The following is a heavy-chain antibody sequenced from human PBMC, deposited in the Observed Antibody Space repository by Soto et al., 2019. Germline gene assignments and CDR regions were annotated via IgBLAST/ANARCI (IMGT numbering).Heavy chain of an antibody. CDR3: ARVGTQWAAYSGSIWYFDL. CDR1: GFTFSSYD. D-gene: IGHD1-26*01. J-gene: IGHJ2*01. Sequence: EVQLVESGGGLVQPGGSLRLSCAASGFTFSSYDMHWVRQATGKGLEWVSAIGTAGDTYYPGSVKGRFTISRENAKNSLYLQMNRLRAEDTAVYYCARVGTQWAAYSGSIWYFDLWGRGTLVTVSS. CDR2: IGTAGDT. V-gene: IGHV3-13*01.